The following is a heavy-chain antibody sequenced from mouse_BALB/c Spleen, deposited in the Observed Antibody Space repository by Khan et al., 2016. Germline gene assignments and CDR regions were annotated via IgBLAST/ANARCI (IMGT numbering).Heavy chain of an antibody. Sequence: QIQLVQSGPELKKPGETVKISCKASGYTFNNYEMHWVKQAPGKGLKWMGWINTNTGEPTYAEEFKGRFAFSLETSASTAYLQINNLKNEDTATYFCARGDYDYDAYFDFWGQGTTLTVSS. CDR1: GYTFNNYE. CDR2: INTNTGEP. D-gene: IGHD2-4*01. V-gene: IGHV9-3*02. J-gene: IGHJ2*01. CDR3: ARGDYDYDAYFDF.